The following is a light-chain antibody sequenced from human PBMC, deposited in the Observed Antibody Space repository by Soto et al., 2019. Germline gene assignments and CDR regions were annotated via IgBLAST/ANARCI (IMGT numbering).Light chain of an antibody. J-gene: IGKJ5*01. CDR3: LQHNSYPIT. Sequence: DIQMTQSPSSLSASVGDRVTITCRASQGITSDLGWYQQKPGKAPKRLIYAASSLQSGVPSRFSGSGSGTEFTLTISSLQPEDFATYYCLQHNSYPITFGQGTRLEIK. CDR1: QGITSD. V-gene: IGKV1-17*01. CDR2: AAS.